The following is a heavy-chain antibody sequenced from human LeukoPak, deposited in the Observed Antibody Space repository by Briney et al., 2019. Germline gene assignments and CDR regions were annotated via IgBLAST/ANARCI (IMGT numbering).Heavy chain of an antibody. V-gene: IGHV3-30-3*01. D-gene: IGHD1-1*01. CDR3: ARDPVPATARHFDY. J-gene: IGHJ4*02. CDR2: TSSDGNIK. CDR1: AFTFSSYA. Sequence: PGRSLRLSCAASAFTFSSYAMHCVRQAPGKGLEWVAVTSSDGNIKYYADSVKGRFTISRDNSKNTLYLQMNSLRGEDTGVYYCARDPVPATARHFDYWGQGTLVTVSS.